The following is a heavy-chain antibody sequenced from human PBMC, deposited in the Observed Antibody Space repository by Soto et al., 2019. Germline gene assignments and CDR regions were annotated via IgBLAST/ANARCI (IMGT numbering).Heavy chain of an antibody. D-gene: IGHD3-22*01. CDR1: GGSISSGDYY. CDR2: IYYSGST. Sequence: SETLSLTCTVSGGSISSGDYYWSWIRQPPGKGLEWLGYIYYSGSTYYNPSPKSRVTISVDTSKNQFSLKLSSVTAADTAVYYCARVGRVTMIVVAPWGQGTLVTVSS. V-gene: IGHV4-30-4*01. CDR3: ARVGRVTMIVVAP. J-gene: IGHJ5*02.